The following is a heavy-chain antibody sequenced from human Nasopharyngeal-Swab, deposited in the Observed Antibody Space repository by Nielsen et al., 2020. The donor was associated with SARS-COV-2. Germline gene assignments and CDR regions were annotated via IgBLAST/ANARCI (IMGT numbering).Heavy chain of an antibody. CDR3: ARDRGSSWPYYYYYGMDV. Sequence: WIRQSPSRGLEWLGRTYYRSKWYNDYAVSVKSQITINPDTSKNQFSLQLNSVTPEDTAVYYCARDRGSSWPYYYYYGMDVWGQGTTVTVSS. CDR2: TYYRSKWYN. J-gene: IGHJ6*02. V-gene: IGHV6-1*01. D-gene: IGHD6-13*01.